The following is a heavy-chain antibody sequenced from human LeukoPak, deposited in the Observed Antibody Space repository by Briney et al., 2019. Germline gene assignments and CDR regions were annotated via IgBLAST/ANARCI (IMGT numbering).Heavy chain of an antibody. V-gene: IGHV3-23*01. CDR2: ISGSGGST. D-gene: IGHD5-18*01. CDR1: GFTFSSYA. J-gene: IGHJ4*02. CDR3: AKSLGTAMAICGFDY. Sequence: GGSLRLSCAASGFTFSSYAMSWVRQAPGKGLEWVSAISGSGGSTYYADSVKGRFTISRDNSKNTLYLQMNSLRAEDTAVYYCAKSLGTAMAICGFDYWAREPWSPSPQ.